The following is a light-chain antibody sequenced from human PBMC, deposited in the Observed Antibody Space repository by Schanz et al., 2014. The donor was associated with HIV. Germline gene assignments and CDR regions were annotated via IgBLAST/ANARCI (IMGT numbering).Light chain of an antibody. J-gene: IGKJ1*01. V-gene: IGKV3-15*01. Sequence: DIVLTQSPATLSLSPGERATLSCRASQSISSNLAWYQQKPGQSPRLLISGASTRATGIPARFSGSGSGTEFTLTISSLQSEDFAVYFCQQYNNWPPGFGQGTKVEIK. CDR1: QSISSN. CDR3: QQYNNWPPG. CDR2: GAS.